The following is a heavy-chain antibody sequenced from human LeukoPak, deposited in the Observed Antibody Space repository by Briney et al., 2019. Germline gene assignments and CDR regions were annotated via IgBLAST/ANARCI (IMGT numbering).Heavy chain of an antibody. V-gene: IGHV3-30-3*01. D-gene: IGHD3-9*01. CDR2: ISYDGSNK. CDR3: AREPNFDWLSRFDY. Sequence: PGGSLRLSCAASGFTFSSYAMHWVRQAPGKGLEWVPVISYDGSNKYYADSVKGRFTISRDNSKNTLYLQMNSLRAEDTAVYYCAREPNFDWLSRFDYWGQGTLVTVSS. CDR1: GFTFSSYA. J-gene: IGHJ4*02.